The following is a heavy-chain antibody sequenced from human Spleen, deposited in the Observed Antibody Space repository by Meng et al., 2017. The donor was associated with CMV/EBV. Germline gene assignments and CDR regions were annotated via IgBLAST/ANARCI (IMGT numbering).Heavy chain of an antibody. D-gene: IGHD1-1*01. CDR2: ISYDANNK. CDR1: GFTFSNYA. Sequence: CADSGFTFSNYAMHWVRQAPGKGLEWVAVISYDANNKYYADSVKGRFTISRDNSKNTLSLQMNSLRGGDTALYYCARSGRYSNWSFDYWGQGTLVTVSS. V-gene: IGHV3-30*04. J-gene: IGHJ4*02. CDR3: ARSGRYSNWSFDY.